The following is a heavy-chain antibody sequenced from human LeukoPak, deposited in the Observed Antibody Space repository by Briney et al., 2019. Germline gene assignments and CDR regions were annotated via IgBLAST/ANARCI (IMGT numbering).Heavy chain of an antibody. CDR1: GGSISSYY. CDR2: VYYSGST. J-gene: IGHJ5*02. CDR3: ARASYTSGFYFFDP. V-gene: IGHV4-59*13. D-gene: IGHD3-22*01. Sequence: PSETLSLTCTASGGSISSYYWSWIRQPPGKGLEWIGYVYYSGSTTYNPSLKSRVTISVDTSKNQFSLKLSSVTAADTAVYYCARASYTSGFYFFDPWGQGTLVTVSS.